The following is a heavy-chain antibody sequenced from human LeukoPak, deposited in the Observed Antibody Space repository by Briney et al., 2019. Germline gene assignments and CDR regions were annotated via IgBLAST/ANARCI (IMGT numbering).Heavy chain of an antibody. V-gene: IGHV1-18*01. CDR1: GYTFTSYG. CDR2: ISAYNGNT. D-gene: IGHD3-3*01. J-gene: IGHJ4*02. CDR3: ARVLVGSRYYDFWSGYYHFDC. Sequence: ASVKVSCKASGYTFTSYGISWVRQAPGQGLEWMGWISAYNGNTNYAQKLQGRVTMTTDTSTSIAYMELRSLRSDDTAVYYCARVLVGSRYYDFWSGYYHFDCWGQGTLVTVSS.